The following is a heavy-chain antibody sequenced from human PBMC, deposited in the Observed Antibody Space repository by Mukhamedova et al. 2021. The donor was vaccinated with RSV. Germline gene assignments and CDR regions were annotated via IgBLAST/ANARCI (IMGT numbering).Heavy chain of an antibody. Sequence: GLEWVSLIYSVGGTYYSDSVKGRFTISRDNSKNTLYLQMYSLRAEDTAVYYCARATYYYDGSGYYHWYFDL. CDR2: IYSVGGT. J-gene: IGHJ2*01. CDR3: ARATYYYDGSGYYHWYFDL. V-gene: IGHV3-66*02. D-gene: IGHD3-22*01.